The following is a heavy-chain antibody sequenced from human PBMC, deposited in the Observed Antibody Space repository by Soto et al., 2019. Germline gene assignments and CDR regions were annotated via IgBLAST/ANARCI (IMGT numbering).Heavy chain of an antibody. Sequence: VPLVESGGGVVQPGRSLRLSCAASGFTFSSYAMHWVRQAPGKGLEWVAVISYDGSNKYYADSVKGRFTISRDNSKNTLYLQMNSLRAEDTAVYYCASSDPRSGYYYWGQGTLVTVSS. J-gene: IGHJ4*02. CDR2: ISYDGSNK. V-gene: IGHV3-30-3*01. D-gene: IGHD3-22*01. CDR1: GFTFSSYA. CDR3: ASSDPRSGYYY.